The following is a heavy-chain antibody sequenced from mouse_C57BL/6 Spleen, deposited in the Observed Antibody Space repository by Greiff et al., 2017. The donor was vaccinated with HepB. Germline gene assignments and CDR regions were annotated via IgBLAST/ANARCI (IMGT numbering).Heavy chain of an antibody. Sequence: QVQLQQPGTELVKPGASVKLSCKASVYTFTSYWMHWVQQRPGQGLEWIGNINPSNGGTNYNEKFKSKAPLTVDKSSSTAYMQLSRLTSEDSAVYYCARKEYNGGFAYWGQGTLVTVSA. CDR3: ARKEYNGGFAY. D-gene: IGHD5-1*01. CDR1: VYTFTSYW. V-gene: IGHV1-53*01. CDR2: INPSNGGT. J-gene: IGHJ3*01.